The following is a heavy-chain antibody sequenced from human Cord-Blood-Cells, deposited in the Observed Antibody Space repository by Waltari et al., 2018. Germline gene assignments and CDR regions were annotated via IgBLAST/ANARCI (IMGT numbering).Heavy chain of an antibody. J-gene: IGHJ4*02. V-gene: IGHV1-2*02. CDR3: AGGGDTIFGVVIIPHFDY. Sequence: QVQLVQSGAEVKKPGASVKVSCKASGYTFTGYYMHWVRQAPGQGREWMGWINPNGGGTNCAQKLQGRVTRTRDTSISTGYMELSRLRSDDTAVYYCAGGGDTIFGVVIIPHFDYWGQGTLVTVSS. CDR1: GYTFTGYY. CDR2: INPNGGGT. D-gene: IGHD3-3*01.